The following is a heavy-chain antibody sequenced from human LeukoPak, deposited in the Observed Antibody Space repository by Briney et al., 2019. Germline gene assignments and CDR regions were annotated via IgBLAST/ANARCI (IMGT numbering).Heavy chain of an antibody. CDR2: IIPIFGTA. D-gene: IGHD3-22*01. Sequence: SVKVSCKASGGTFSSYAISWVRQAPGQGLEWMGGIIPIFGTANYAQKFQGRVTITTDESTSTAYMELSSLRSEDTAVYYCARGELYYDSSGYSFDYWGQGTLVTVSS. J-gene: IGHJ4*02. V-gene: IGHV1-69*05. CDR1: GGTFSSYA. CDR3: ARGELYYDSSGYSFDY.